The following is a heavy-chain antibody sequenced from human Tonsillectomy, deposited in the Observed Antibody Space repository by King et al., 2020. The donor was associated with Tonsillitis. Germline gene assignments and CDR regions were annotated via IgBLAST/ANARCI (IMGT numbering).Heavy chain of an antibody. J-gene: IGHJ5*02. CDR2: IGYDGSNK. Sequence: QLVQSGGGVVQPGRSLRLSCAASGFTFSSYGMHWVRQAPGKGLEWVAVIGYDGSNKNYADSVKGRFTISRDNSKNTLYLQMNSLRAEDTAVYYCAREIIAAAGIWFDPWGQGTLVTVSS. CDR3: AREIIAAAGIWFDP. D-gene: IGHD6-13*01. V-gene: IGHV3-33*08. CDR1: GFTFSSYG.